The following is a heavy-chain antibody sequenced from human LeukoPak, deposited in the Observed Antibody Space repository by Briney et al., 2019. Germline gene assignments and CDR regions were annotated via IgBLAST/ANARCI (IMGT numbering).Heavy chain of an antibody. CDR2: TYYSGST. Sequence: SETLSLTCTVSGGSISSGGYYWSWIRQHPGKGLEWIRNTYYSGSTYYNPSLKSRVTISVDTSKNQFSLNLTSVTAADTAVYYCARDPDDSSGYYFGYWGQGTLVTVSS. J-gene: IGHJ4*02. V-gene: IGHV4-31*03. D-gene: IGHD3-22*01. CDR1: GGSISSGGYY. CDR3: ARDPDDSSGYYFGY.